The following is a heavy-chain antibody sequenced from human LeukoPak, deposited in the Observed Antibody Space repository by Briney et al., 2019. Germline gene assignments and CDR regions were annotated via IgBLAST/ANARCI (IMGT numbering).Heavy chain of an antibody. CDR3: AREGADPRWLYT. CDR1: GGSISRYY. J-gene: IGHJ5*02. V-gene: IGHV4-4*07. Sequence: SETLSLTCTVSGGSISRYYWNWIRQSAGKGLEWIGRINTSGSTNYNPSLRSRVTISVHTSKNQFSLNLTSVTAGVTAVCFCAREGADPRWLYTCGEGTPVTVS. CDR2: INTSGST.